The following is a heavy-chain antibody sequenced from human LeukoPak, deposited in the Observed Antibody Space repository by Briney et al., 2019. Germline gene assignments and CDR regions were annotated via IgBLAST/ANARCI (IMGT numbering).Heavy chain of an antibody. Sequence: PGASLRLSCAASGFTFTSYAMSWVRQAPGKGLEWVSTISGSDRSAYSADSVKGRFIISRDNSKNTLYLQRNSLRAEDTAVYYCAKDSKAFYDSSGSFDYWGQGTLVTVSS. J-gene: IGHJ4*02. CDR1: GFTFTSYA. CDR2: ISGSDRSA. CDR3: AKDSKAFYDSSGSFDY. D-gene: IGHD3-22*01. V-gene: IGHV3-23*01.